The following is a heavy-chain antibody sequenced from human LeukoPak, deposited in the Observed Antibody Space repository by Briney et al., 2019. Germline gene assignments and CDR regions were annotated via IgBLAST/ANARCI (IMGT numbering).Heavy chain of an antibody. D-gene: IGHD2-21*02. Sequence: GGSLRLSCAASGFTFSSYGMSWVRQAPGKGLEWVSAISGSGGSTYYADSVKGRFTISRDNAKNSLYLQMNSLRAEDTAVYYCASQYCGGDCKDYWGQGTLVTVSS. CDR1: GFTFSSYG. CDR2: ISGSGGST. J-gene: IGHJ4*02. CDR3: ASQYCGGDCKDY. V-gene: IGHV3-23*01.